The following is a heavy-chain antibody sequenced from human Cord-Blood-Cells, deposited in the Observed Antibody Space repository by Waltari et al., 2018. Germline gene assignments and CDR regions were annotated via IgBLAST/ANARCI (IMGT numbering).Heavy chain of an antibody. Sequence: QVQLVQSGAEVQKPGSSVKVSCKASGGTFSSYAISWVRPAPGQGLEWMGGIIPICGTANDAQKFQGRGTITADESTSTAYMELSSLRSEDTVVYYCAREVGALVRFAFDIWGQGTMVTVSS. V-gene: IGHV1-69*01. D-gene: IGHD1-26*01. CDR1: GGTFSSYA. J-gene: IGHJ3*02. CDR2: IIPICGTA. CDR3: AREVGALVRFAFDI.